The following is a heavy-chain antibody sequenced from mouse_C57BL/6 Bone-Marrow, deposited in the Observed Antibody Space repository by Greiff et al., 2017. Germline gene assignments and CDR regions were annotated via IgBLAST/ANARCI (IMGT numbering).Heavy chain of an antibody. CDR2: IDPNSGGT. V-gene: IGHV1-72*01. Sequence: QVQLKQPGAELVKPGASVKLSCKASGYTFTSYWMHWVKPRPGRGLEWIGRIDPNSGGTKYNEKFKSKATLTVDKPSSTAYMQLSSLTSEDSAVYYCARYGPLRPGAWFAYWGQGTLVTVSA. J-gene: IGHJ3*01. CDR3: ARYGPLRPGAWFAY. D-gene: IGHD2-4*01. CDR1: GYTFTSYW.